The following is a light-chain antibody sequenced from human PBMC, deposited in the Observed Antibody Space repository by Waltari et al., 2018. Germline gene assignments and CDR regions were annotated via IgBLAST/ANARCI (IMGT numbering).Light chain of an antibody. CDR3: QAWDSSTAV. V-gene: IGLV3-1*01. CDR2: QAS. J-gene: IGLJ2*01. Sequence: SYELTQPPSVSVSPGQPASTPCTGHKLGYKYPCWYQQKPGQSPVLVIYQASKRPSGIPERSSGSNSGNTATLTISGTQAMDEADYYCQAWDSSTAVFGGGTKLTVL. CDR1: KLGYKY.